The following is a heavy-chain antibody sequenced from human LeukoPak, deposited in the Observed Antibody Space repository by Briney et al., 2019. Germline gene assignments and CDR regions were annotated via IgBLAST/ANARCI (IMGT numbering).Heavy chain of an antibody. CDR3: APKLGYCSSTSCFLAIDY. CDR2: ISGSGGST. D-gene: IGHD2-2*01. Sequence: GGSLRLSCAASGFTFSSYAMSWVRQAPGKGLEWVSAISGSGGSTYYADSVKGRFTTSRDNSKNTLYLQMNSLRAEDTAVYYCAPKLGYCSSTSCFLAIDYWGQGTLVTVSS. V-gene: IGHV3-23*01. J-gene: IGHJ4*02. CDR1: GFTFSSYA.